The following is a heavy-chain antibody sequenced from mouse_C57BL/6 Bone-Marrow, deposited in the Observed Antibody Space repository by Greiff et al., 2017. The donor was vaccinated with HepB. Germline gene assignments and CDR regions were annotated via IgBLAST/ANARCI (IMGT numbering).Heavy chain of an antibody. Sequence: EVQLVESEGGLVQPGSSMKLSCTASGFTFSDYYMAWVRQVPEKGLEWVANINYDGSSTYYLDSLKSRFIISRDNAKNILYLQMSSLKSEDTATYYCARVYYGSSYYAMDYWGQGTSVTVSS. V-gene: IGHV5-16*01. CDR1: GFTFSDYY. D-gene: IGHD1-1*01. CDR2: INYDGSST. J-gene: IGHJ4*01. CDR3: ARVYYGSSYYAMDY.